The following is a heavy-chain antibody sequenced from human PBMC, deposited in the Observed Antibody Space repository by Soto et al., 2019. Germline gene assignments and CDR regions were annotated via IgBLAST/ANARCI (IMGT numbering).Heavy chain of an antibody. Sequence: PGGSLRLSCAASGFTFSRDGMSWVRQAPGKGLEWVSLITDNGGSTYYADSVRGRFTISRDRSKNTLYLQMSSLRAEDTALYYCAKNQERELPRVIDFWGQGTLVTVSS. CDR1: GFTFSRDG. D-gene: IGHD1-7*01. CDR2: ITDNGGST. CDR3: AKNQERELPRVIDF. J-gene: IGHJ4*02. V-gene: IGHV3-23*01.